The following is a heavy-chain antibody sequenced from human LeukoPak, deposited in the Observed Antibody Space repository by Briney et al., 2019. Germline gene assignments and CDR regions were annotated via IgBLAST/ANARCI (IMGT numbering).Heavy chain of an antibody. CDR3: ARVSRSWYLGYFDY. Sequence: PGGSLRLSCAASGFTFSSYAMSWVRQAPGKGLEWVSAISGSGGSTYYADSLKGRFTISRDNSKNTLYLQMNSLRAEDTAVYYCARVSRSWYLGYFDYWGQGTLVTVSS. J-gene: IGHJ4*02. CDR1: GFTFSSYA. CDR2: ISGSGGST. V-gene: IGHV3-23*01. D-gene: IGHD6-13*01.